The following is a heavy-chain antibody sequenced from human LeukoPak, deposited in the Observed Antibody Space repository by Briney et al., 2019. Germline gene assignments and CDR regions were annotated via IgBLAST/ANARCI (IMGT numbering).Heavy chain of an antibody. Sequence: GASVKVSCKASGYTFTSYGISWVRQAPGQGLEWMGWMNPNSGNTGYAQKFQGRVTMTRNTSISTAYMELSSLRSEDTAVYYCARGHPFDDTKGFDYWGQGTLVTVSS. CDR1: GYTFTSYG. J-gene: IGHJ4*02. CDR2: MNPNSGNT. D-gene: IGHD3-22*01. CDR3: ARGHPFDDTKGFDY. V-gene: IGHV1-8*02.